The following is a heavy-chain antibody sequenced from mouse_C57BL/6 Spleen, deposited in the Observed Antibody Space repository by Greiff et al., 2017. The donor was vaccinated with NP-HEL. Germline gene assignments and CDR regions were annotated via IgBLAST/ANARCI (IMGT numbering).Heavy chain of an antibody. D-gene: IGHD1-1*01. CDR1: GYAFSSSW. Sequence: VQLQQSGPELVKPGASVKISCKASGYAFSSSWMNWVKQRPGKGLEWIGRIYPGDGDTNYNGKFKGKATLTADKSSSTAYMQLSSLTSEDSAVYFCATSDYYGSSYWYFDVWGTGTTVTVSS. CDR3: ATSDYYGSSYWYFDV. CDR2: IYPGDGDT. J-gene: IGHJ1*03. V-gene: IGHV1-82*01.